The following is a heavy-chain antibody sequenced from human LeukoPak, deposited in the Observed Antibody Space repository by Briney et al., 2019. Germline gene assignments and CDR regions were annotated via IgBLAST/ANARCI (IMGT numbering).Heavy chain of an antibody. Sequence: SETLSLTCTVSGGSISSATYYWSWIRQPAGKGLEWIGRIYTSGSTNYNPSLKSRVTMSVDTSKNQFSLKLSSVTAADTAVYYCARDGHSGYSYIYSFDPWGQGTLVTVSS. CDR2: IYTSGST. V-gene: IGHV4-61*02. J-gene: IGHJ5*02. CDR1: GGSISSATYY. CDR3: ARDGHSGYSYIYSFDP. D-gene: IGHD5-18*01.